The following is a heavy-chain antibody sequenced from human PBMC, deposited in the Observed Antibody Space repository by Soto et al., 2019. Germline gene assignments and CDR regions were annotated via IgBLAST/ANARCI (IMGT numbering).Heavy chain of an antibody. Sequence: PSETLSLTCTISGGSISNAVYYWSGIRQHPGKGLEWIGYISHNGDTYYNPSLKSRLFISVDTSQNQLSLKLTSVTAADTAVYYCARVGAATSWFDPWGQGTMVTVSS. D-gene: IGHD2-15*01. CDR3: ARVGAATSWFDP. CDR2: ISHNGDT. CDR1: GGSISNAVYY. J-gene: IGHJ5*02. V-gene: IGHV4-31*03.